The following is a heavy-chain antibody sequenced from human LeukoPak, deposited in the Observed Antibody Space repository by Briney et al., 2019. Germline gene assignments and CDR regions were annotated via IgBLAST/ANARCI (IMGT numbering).Heavy chain of an antibody. D-gene: IGHD5-24*01. CDR3: AREVKRWLQLRYYYGMDV. CDR2: INHSGST. Sequence: SETLSLTCTVSGGSISNGDHYWSWIRQPPGKGLEWIGEINHSGSTNYNPSLKSRVTISVDTSKDQFSLKLSSVTAADTAVYYCAREVKRWLQLRYYYGMDVWGQGTTVTVSS. J-gene: IGHJ6*02. V-gene: IGHV4-39*07. CDR1: GGSISNGDHY.